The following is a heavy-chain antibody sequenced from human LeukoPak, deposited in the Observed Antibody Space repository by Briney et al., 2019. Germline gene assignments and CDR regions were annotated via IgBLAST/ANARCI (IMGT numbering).Heavy chain of an antibody. CDR2: ISSISTYT. Sequence: GGSLRLSCAASGFTFSTYGMIWVRQAPGKGPEWVSSISSISTYTHYADAVKGRFTISRDNTKNSLYLQMNSLRAEDTAVYYCARTHIPLYDFWTASIWGQGTLVALSS. J-gene: IGHJ4*02. CDR1: GFTFSTYG. V-gene: IGHV3-21*01. D-gene: IGHD3-3*01. CDR3: ARTHIPLYDFWTASI.